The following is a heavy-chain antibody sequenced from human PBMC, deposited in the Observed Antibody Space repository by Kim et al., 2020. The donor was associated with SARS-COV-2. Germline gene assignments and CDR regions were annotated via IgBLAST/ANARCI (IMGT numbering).Heavy chain of an antibody. J-gene: IGHJ4*02. CDR3: ARERGHSSPLDY. V-gene: IGHV1-2*02. D-gene: IGHD3-10*01. Sequence: NYAMNFQGRVTMTRDTSISTAYMELSRLRSDDTAMYYCARERGHSSPLDYWGQGTLVTVSS.